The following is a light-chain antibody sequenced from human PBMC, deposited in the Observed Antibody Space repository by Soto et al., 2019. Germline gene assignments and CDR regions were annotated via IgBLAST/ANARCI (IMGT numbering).Light chain of an antibody. J-gene: IGKJ4*01. CDR2: GAS. V-gene: IGKV3-20*01. Sequence: EIVLTQSPGTLSLSPGERATLSCRASQSVSSNFLAWYQQKPGQAPRLLIYGASIRLTGIPDRFSGSGSGTDFTLTIIRLEPEEFAVYYCQPYGELLPFGGGTNVEIK. CDR1: QSVSSNF. CDR3: QPYGELLP.